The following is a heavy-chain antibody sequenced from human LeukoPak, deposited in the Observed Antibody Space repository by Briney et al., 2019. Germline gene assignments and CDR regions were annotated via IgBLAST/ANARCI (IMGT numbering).Heavy chain of an antibody. CDR2: ISGSGGST. D-gene: IGHD3-22*01. CDR1: GFTFSSYA. CDR3: AKIGYYYDSSGLIFDC. Sequence: PGGSLRLSCAASGFTFSSYAMSWVRQAPGKGLEWVSAISGSGGSTYYADSVKGRFTISRDNSKNTLYLQMNSLRAEDTAVYYCAKIGYYYDSSGLIFDCWGQGTLVTVSS. V-gene: IGHV3-23*01. J-gene: IGHJ4*02.